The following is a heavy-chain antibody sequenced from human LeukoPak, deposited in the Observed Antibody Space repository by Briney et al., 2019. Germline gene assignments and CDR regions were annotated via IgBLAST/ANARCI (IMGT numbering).Heavy chain of an antibody. Sequence: GGSLRLSCAASGFTFSSYWMSWVRQAPGKGLEWVANIKQDGSEKYYVDSVKGRFTISRDNAKNSLYLQMNSLRAEDTAVYSCARESNYRIFRLAAADPYYYYMDVWGKGTTVTVSS. D-gene: IGHD6-13*01. CDR1: GFTFSSYW. V-gene: IGHV3-7*01. CDR3: ARESNYRIFRLAAADPYYYYMDV. CDR2: IKQDGSEK. J-gene: IGHJ6*03.